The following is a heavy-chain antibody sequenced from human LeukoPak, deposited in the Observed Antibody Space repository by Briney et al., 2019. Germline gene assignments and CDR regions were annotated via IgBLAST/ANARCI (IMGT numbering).Heavy chain of an antibody. CDR2: ISYDGSNK. Sequence: GGSLRLSCAASGFTFSSYAMHWVRQAPGKGLEWVAVISYDGSNKYYADSVKGRFTISRDNSKNTLYLQMNSLRAEDTAVYYCASGAVAGTRKDNYYYYYGMDVWGQGTTVTVSS. V-gene: IGHV3-30-3*01. CDR1: GFTFSSYA. CDR3: ASGAVAGTRKDNYYYYYGMDV. J-gene: IGHJ6*02. D-gene: IGHD6-19*01.